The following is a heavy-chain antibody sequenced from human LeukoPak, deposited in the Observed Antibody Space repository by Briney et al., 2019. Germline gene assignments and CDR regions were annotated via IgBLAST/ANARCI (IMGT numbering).Heavy chain of an antibody. J-gene: IGHJ4*02. CDR1: GYTFTGYY. D-gene: IGHD3-10*01. Sequence: ASVKVSCKASGYTFTGYYMHWVRQAPGQGLEWMGWINPNSGGTNYAQKFQGRVTMTRDTSISTAYMELSRLRSDDTAVYYCARGGMGHYYGSGSYRWGQGILVTVSS. CDR2: INPNSGGT. V-gene: IGHV1-2*02. CDR3: ARGGMGHYYGSGSYR.